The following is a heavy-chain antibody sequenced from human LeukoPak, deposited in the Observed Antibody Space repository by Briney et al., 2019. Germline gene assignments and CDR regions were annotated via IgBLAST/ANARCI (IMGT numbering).Heavy chain of an antibody. CDR1: GYTFTSYG. CDR3: ARLPGGMTTVTTPFDY. Sequence: ASVKVSCKASGYTFTSYGISWVRQAPGQGLEWMGWISAYNGNTNYAQKLQGRVTMTTDTSTSTAYMELRSLRSDDTAVYYCARLPGGMTTVTTPFDYWGQGTLVTVSS. J-gene: IGHJ4*02. D-gene: IGHD4-17*01. V-gene: IGHV1-18*01. CDR2: ISAYNGNT.